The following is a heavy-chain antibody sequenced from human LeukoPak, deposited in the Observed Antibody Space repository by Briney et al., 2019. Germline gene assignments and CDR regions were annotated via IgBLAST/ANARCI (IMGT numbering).Heavy chain of an antibody. CDR1: GFTFSSYA. Sequence: GGSLRLSCAASGFTFSSYAMSWVRQAPGKGLEWVSAISGSGGSTFYADSVKGRLTISRDKSKNTLYLQMNSLRAEDTAVYYCAKGAYDYIEIAYFDYWGQGSLVTVSS. V-gene: IGHV3-23*01. CDR2: ISGSGGST. CDR3: AKGAYDYIEIAYFDY. J-gene: IGHJ4*02. D-gene: IGHD5-12*01.